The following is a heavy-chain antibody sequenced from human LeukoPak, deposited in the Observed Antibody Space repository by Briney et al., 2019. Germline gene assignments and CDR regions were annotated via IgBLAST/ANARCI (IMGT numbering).Heavy chain of an antibody. V-gene: IGHV1-18*01. D-gene: IGHD5-12*01. CDR3: ARDSPHRKDIVATRIDY. J-gene: IGHJ4*02. CDR2: ISAYNGNT. Sequence: ASVKVSCKASGYTFTSYGISWVRQAPGQGLEWMGWISAYNGNTNYAQKLQGRVTMTTDTSTSTAYMELRSLRSDDTAVHYCARDSPHRKDIVATRIDYWGQGTLVTVSS. CDR1: GYTFTSYG.